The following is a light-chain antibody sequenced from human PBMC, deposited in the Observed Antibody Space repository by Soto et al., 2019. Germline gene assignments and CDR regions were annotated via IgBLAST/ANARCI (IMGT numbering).Light chain of an antibody. V-gene: IGKV2-30*02. CDR2: TVS. CDR1: QSLVHSDGIAY. Sequence: DVVMTQSPLSLPVTLGQPASISCRSNQSLVHSDGIAYFSSFQQRPGRSPRRRIYTVSNRDSGVPARFSGSGSGTDFALKISRVEAEDVGVYYCMQGTHWPITFGQGTRLEIK. CDR3: MQGTHWPIT. J-gene: IGKJ5*01.